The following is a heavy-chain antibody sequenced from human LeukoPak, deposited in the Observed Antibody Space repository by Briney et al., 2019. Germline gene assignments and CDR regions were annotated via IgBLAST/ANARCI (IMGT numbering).Heavy chain of an antibody. V-gene: IGHV3-21*04. CDR1: GFTFSSYS. D-gene: IGHD3-10*01. CDR3: ANDYYGSGSSYYFDY. J-gene: IGHJ4*02. CDR2: ISSSSSYI. Sequence: GGSLRLSCAASGFTFSSYSMNWVRQAPGKGLEWVSSISSSSSYIYYADSVKGRFTISRDNAKNSLYLQMNSLRAEDTAVYYCANDYYGSGSSYYFDYWGQGTLVTVSS.